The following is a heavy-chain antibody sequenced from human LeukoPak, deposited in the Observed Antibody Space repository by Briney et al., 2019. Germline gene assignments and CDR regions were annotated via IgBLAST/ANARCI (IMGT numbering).Heavy chain of an antibody. CDR1: GYTFTSYG. J-gene: IGHJ4*02. CDR3: ARVSRELTSFDY. D-gene: IGHD1-26*01. CDR2: ISAYNGNT. Sequence: ASVKVSCKASGYTFTSYGISWVRQAPGQGLEWMGWISAYNGNTNYAQKLQDRVTMTTDTSTSTAYMELRSLRSDDTAVYYCARVSRELTSFDYWGQGTLVTVSS. V-gene: IGHV1-18*01.